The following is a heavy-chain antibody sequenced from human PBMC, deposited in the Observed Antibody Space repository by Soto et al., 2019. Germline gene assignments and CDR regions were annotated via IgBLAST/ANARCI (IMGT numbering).Heavy chain of an antibody. D-gene: IGHD3-22*01. CDR2: IKPSGGST. CDR1: GYTLIMYY. V-gene: IGHV1-46*01. CDR3: ARSPYSSGYYYAIDY. J-gene: IGHJ4*02. Sequence: VASVKVSCKASGYTLIMYYIHWMRQAPGQGLEWMGLIKPSGGSTTYAQKFQGRVTMTRDTSTSTVYMDLSSLRSEVTAVYYCARSPYSSGYYYAIDYWGQGTQVTVSS.